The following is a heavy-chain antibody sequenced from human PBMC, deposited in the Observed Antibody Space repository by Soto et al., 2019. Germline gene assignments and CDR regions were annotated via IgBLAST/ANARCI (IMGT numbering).Heavy chain of an antibody. CDR2: IDWDNDK. Sequence: YGPTLGKDTQSLTLPCSFSGFSLSTSGMCVGWIRQPPGKALEWLALIDWDNDKFYNTSLKTRLTISKDTSKNQMVLTMTNMDPVDTATYYCARMVSTGGQYSDGPFGYWGQGTLFTVSS. CDR3: ARMVSTGGQYSDGPFGY. CDR1: GFSLSTSGMC. V-gene: IGHV2-70*01. J-gene: IGHJ4*02. D-gene: IGHD5-18*01.